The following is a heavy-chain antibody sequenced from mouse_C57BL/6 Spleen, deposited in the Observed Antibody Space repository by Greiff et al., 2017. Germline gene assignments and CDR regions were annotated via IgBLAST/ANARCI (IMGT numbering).Heavy chain of an antibody. V-gene: IGHV3-6*01. CDR1: GYSITSGYY. J-gene: IGHJ3*01. CDR2: ISYDGSN. D-gene: IGHD2-5*01. Sequence: EVKLEESGPGLVKPSQSLSLTCSVTGYSITSGYYWNWIRQFPGNTLEWLGYISYDGSNNYNPSLKNRISITRDTAKNQFFLKLNSVTTEDTATYYCARGEDSNSFAYWGQGTLVTVSA. CDR3: ARGEDSNSFAY.